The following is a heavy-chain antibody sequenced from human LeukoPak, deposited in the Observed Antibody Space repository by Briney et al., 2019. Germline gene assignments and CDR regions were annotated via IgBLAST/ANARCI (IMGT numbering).Heavy chain of an antibody. CDR3: ARANGRPGYRWFDP. CDR2: MYLSGTT. V-gene: IGHV4-4*02. CDR1: GDSINSLDL. D-gene: IGHD1-1*01. Sequence: SETLSLTCTVSGDSINSLDLWSWVRQPPGKGLEWIGEMYLSGTTHSNPSVKSRVTISIDKSKNQFFLNLSSVTAADTAVYLCARANGRPGYRWFDPWGQGTLVTVSS. J-gene: IGHJ5*02.